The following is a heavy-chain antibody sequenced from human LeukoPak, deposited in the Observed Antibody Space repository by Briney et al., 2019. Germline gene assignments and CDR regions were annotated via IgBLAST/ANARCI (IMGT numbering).Heavy chain of an antibody. J-gene: IGHJ5*02. CDR3: ARLPSRGRFDP. V-gene: IGHV4-59*01. CDR1: GGSISSYY. Sequence: PSETLSLTCTVSGGSISSYYWSWIRQPPGKGLEWIGYIYYSGSTNYNPSLKSRDTISVDTSKNQFSLKLSSVTAADTAVYYCARLPSRGRFDPWGQGTLVTVSS. CDR2: IYYSGST. D-gene: IGHD5-12*01.